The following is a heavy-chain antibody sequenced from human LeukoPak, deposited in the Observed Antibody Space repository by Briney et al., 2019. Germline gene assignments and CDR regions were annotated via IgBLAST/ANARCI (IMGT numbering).Heavy chain of an antibody. CDR1: GFIFSDYY. CDR2: ISSSGSTI. Sequence: GGSLRLSCAASGFIFSDYYMSWIRQAPGKGLEWLSYISSSGSTIYYADSVKGRFTISRDNAKNSLYLQMNSLRAEDTAVYYCARVPRYCSSTSCYSYWGQGTLVTVSS. CDR3: ARVPRYCSSTSCYSY. J-gene: IGHJ4*02. V-gene: IGHV3-11*04. D-gene: IGHD2-2*01.